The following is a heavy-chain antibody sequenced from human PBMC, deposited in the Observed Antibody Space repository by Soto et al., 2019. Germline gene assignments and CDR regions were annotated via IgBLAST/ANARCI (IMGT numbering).Heavy chain of an antibody. CDR3: ARDRVAVCPGWFDP. Sequence: QVQLVQSGAEVKKPGASVKVSCRASGYTFATYGISWVRQAPGQGLEWMGWISVYNGDTNYAQKFQGRVTMTTDTSTSTAYMEVRSLRSDDTAVYYCARDRVAVCPGWFDPWGQGTLVTVSS. CDR2: ISVYNGDT. D-gene: IGHD6-19*01. J-gene: IGHJ5*02. V-gene: IGHV1-18*01. CDR1: GYTFATYG.